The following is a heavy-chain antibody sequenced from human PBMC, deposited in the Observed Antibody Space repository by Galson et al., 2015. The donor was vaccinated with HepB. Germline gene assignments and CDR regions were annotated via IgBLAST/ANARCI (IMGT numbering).Heavy chain of an antibody. D-gene: IGHD4-17*01. CDR3: ARGGRDTVTTHYYYYGMDV. CDR1: GFTFSSYE. CDR2: ISSSGSTI. J-gene: IGHJ6*02. V-gene: IGHV3-48*03. Sequence: SLRLSCAASGFTFSSYEMNWVRQAPGKGLEWVSYISSSGSTIYYADSVKGRFTISRDNAKNSLYLQMNSLRAEDTAVYYCARGGRDTVTTHYYYYGMDVWGQGTTVTVSS.